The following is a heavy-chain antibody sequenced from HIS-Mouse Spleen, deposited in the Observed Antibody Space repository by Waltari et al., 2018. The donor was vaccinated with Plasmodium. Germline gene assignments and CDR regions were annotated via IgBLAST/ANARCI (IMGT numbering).Heavy chain of an antibody. CDR1: GFTFSSYG. D-gene: IGHD5-12*01. Sequence: QVQLVESGGGVVQPGRSLRLSCAASGFTFSSYGMHWVRQAPGKGLVWVAVISYDGSNKYYADSVKGRFTISRDNSKNTLYLQMNSLRAEDTAVYYCAKDRYGGYEADYWGQGTLVTVSS. CDR2: ISYDGSNK. CDR3: AKDRYGGYEADY. V-gene: IGHV3-30*18. J-gene: IGHJ4*02.